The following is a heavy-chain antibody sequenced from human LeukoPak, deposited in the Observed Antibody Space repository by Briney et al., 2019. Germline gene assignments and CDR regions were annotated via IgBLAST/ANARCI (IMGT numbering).Heavy chain of an antibody. CDR1: GFTFSSYG. V-gene: IGHV3-30*02. D-gene: IGHD1-26*01. Sequence: GGSLRLSCAASGFTFSSYGMHWVRQAPGKGLEWVAFIRYDGSNKYYADSVKGRFTISRDNSKNTLYLQMNSLRAEDTAVYYCAKSWELLLILIDYWGQGTLVTVSS. J-gene: IGHJ4*02. CDR3: AKSWELLLILIDY. CDR2: IRYDGSNK.